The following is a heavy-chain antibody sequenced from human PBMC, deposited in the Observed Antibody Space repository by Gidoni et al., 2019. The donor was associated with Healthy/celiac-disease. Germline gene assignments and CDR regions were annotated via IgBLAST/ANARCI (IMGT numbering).Heavy chain of an antibody. CDR3: ARDYYDSSGHLGWFDP. CDR2: ISSSSSYI. V-gene: IGHV3-21*01. D-gene: IGHD3-22*01. CDR1: GFTFSSYS. Sequence: EVQLVESGGGLVKPGGSLRLSCAASGFTFSSYSMNWVRQAPGKGLEWVSSISSSSSYIYYADSVKGRFTISRDNAKNSLYLQMNSLRAEDTAVYYCARDYYDSSGHLGWFDPWGQGTLVTASS. J-gene: IGHJ5*02.